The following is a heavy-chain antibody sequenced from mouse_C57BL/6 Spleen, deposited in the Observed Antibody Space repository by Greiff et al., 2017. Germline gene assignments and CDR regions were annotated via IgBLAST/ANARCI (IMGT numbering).Heavy chain of an antibody. CDR2: ISGGGGNT. V-gene: IGHV5-9*01. J-gene: IGHJ2*01. D-gene: IGHD1-1*01. Sequence: EVKVVESGGGLVKPGGSLKLSCAASGFTFSSYTMSWVRQTPEKRLEWVATISGGGGNTYYPDSVKGRFTISRDNAKNTLYLQMSSLRSEDTALYYCARLTTVYYFDYWGQGTTLTVSS. CDR3: ARLTTVYYFDY. CDR1: GFTFSSYT.